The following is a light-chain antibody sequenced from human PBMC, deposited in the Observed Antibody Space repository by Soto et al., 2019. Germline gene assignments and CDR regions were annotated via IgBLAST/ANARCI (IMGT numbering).Light chain of an antibody. Sequence: DVQVTQSPSSLSASVGDRVTITCRASQNSNNYLNWYQQKPGKAPKLLISVESILQSGVPSRFSGSGSGTDFTLTIISLQPEDFATYYCLQSYTTPLTFVGGTTVGI. V-gene: IGKV1-39*01. CDR2: VES. CDR1: QNSNNY. J-gene: IGKJ4*01. CDR3: LQSYTTPLT.